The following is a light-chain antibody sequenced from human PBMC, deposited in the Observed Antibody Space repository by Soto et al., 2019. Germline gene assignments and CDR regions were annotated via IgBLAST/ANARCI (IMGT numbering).Light chain of an antibody. J-gene: IGKJ1*01. CDR2: GAS. Sequence: EIVLTQSPGTLSLSPGERATXSCRASQTVSSNYLAWYQQKPGQAPRLLIYGASSRATGIPDRFSGSGSATDFTLTISRLEPEDFAVYYCQQYGSSPWAFGQGTKVEIK. CDR3: QQYGSSPWA. CDR1: QTVSSNY. V-gene: IGKV3-20*01.